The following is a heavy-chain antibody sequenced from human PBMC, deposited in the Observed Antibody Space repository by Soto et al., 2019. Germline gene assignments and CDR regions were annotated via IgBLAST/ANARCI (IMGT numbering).Heavy chain of an antibody. D-gene: IGHD4-17*01. CDR2: IYHSGSP. CDR3: ARGSTTEKVDP. Sequence: ASETLSLTCAVSGGSISSGGYSWSWIRQPPGKGLEWIGYIYHSGSPYNNPSLKSRVTISADTSKNQFSLKLTSVTAADTAVYYCARGSTTEKVDPWGQGTLVTVSS. J-gene: IGHJ5*02. CDR1: GGSISSGGYS. V-gene: IGHV4-30-2*05.